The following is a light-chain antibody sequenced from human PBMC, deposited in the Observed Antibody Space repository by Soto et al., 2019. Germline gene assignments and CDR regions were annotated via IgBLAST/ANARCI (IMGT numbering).Light chain of an antibody. CDR1: QRVISY. CDR3: QQRRSWHRNT. V-gene: IGKV3-11*01. CDR2: DIS. J-gene: IGKJ2*01. Sequence: DIVLTQFPATLSLSPGERATLSCRASQRVISYLAWYQQKPGQAPRLLIYDISTRATGIPARFIGSGSGTDFTLSISILEPYDSAVYDCQQRRSWHRNTFGQGTKLEIK.